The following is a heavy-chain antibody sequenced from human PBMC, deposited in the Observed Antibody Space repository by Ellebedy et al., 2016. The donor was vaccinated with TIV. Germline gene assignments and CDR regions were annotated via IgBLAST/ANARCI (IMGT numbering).Heavy chain of an antibody. J-gene: IGHJ4*02. CDR2: IYYSGST. CDR3: ARGPNYVRGSYKYFDY. V-gene: IGHV4-59*08. Sequence: MPSETLSLTCTVSGGSISPYYWSWIRQPPGKGLEWIGYIYYSGSTNYNPSLKNRVTISVDTSKNQFYLKLNSVTAADTAVYYCARGPNYVRGSYKYFDYWGQGTLGTVSS. D-gene: IGHD3-16*01. CDR1: GGSISPYY.